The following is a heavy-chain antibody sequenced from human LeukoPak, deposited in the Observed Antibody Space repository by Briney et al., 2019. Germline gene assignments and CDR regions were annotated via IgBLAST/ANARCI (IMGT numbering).Heavy chain of an antibody. CDR1: GFTFTDYY. D-gene: IGHD2-21*01. J-gene: IGHJ4*02. Sequence: GGSLRLSCAASGFTFTDYYMSWIRQAPGKGLEWISYISSSVRYTHYADTLKGRFTISRDNAINSLYLQINSLTAEDTAVYFCARDTAMVIDYWGRGTLVTVSS. CDR3: ARDTAMVIDY. V-gene: IGHV3-11*06. CDR2: ISSSVRYT.